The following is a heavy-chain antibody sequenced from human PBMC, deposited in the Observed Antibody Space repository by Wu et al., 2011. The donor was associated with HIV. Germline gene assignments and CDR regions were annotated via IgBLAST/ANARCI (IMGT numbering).Heavy chain of an antibody. J-gene: IGHJ6*02. V-gene: IGHV1-18*01. CDR2: ISTYSGNT. D-gene: IGHD1-26*01. Sequence: QVQLVQSGAEVKEAWGLSEVSCKASGYTFSTSGVSWVRQAPGQGLEWMGWISTYSGNTKYAQRLQGRVSMTTDTPANIAYMELRSLRSDDTAVYYCARDESGXSSFYGMDVWGQGTTVTVSS. CDR1: GYTFSTSG. CDR3: ARDESGXSSFYGMDV.